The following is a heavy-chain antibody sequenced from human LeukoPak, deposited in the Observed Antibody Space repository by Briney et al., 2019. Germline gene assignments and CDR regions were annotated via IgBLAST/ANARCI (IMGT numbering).Heavy chain of an antibody. V-gene: IGHV1-8*01. J-gene: IGHJ4*02. CDR2: MNPNSGNT. D-gene: IGHD6-13*01. Sequence: ASVKVSCKASGYTFTSYDINWVRQATGEGLEWMGWMNPNSGNTGYAQKFQGRVTMTRNTSISTAYMELSSLRSEDTAVYYCARGILRQQLVHTYWGQGTLVTVSS. CDR3: ARGILRQQLVHTY. CDR1: GYTFTSYD.